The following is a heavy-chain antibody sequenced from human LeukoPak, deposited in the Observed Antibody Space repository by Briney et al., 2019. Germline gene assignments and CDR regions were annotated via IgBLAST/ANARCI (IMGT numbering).Heavy chain of an antibody. CDR2: FCRSGTT. Sequence: SETLSLTCTVSDYSVDSVHCWGWIRQPPGKGLEWIGTFCRSGTTYYNPSLKSRVTISLDTSDNQFSLRLSSVTAADTAVYYCARDPGYDILTGYYHDAFDIWGQGTMVTVSS. CDR1: DYSVDSVHC. J-gene: IGHJ3*02. V-gene: IGHV4-38-2*02. D-gene: IGHD3-9*01. CDR3: ARDPGYDILTGYYHDAFDI.